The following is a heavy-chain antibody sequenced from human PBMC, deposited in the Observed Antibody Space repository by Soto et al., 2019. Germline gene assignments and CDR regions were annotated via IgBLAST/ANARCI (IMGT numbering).Heavy chain of an antibody. CDR1: GNTFSNYY. J-gene: IGHJ4*02. Sequence: ASVKVSCKASGNTFSNYYIHWVRQAPGQGLEWMGTINPSGGHTTYAQKFLGRVTMTRDTSTSTLYMELTSLRSEDTAVYYCARGGHVVVVTAAFDYWGQGTLVTVAS. CDR3: ARGGHVVVVTAAFDY. CDR2: INPSGGHT. D-gene: IGHD2-21*02. V-gene: IGHV1-46*03.